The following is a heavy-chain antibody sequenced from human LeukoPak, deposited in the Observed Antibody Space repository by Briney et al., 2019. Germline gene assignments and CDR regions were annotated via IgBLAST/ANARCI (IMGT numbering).Heavy chain of an antibody. D-gene: IGHD1-26*01. CDR2: ISGSGGST. CDR3: AKEGRGMGAATMDY. V-gene: IGHV3-23*01. J-gene: IGHJ4*02. CDR1: GFTFSNYA. Sequence: GGSLRLSCAASGFTFSNYAMSWVPQAPGKGLEWVSVISGSGGSTYYADSVGRFSISRDNSNNTLYLQLTSLRADDTAVYYCAKEGRGMGAATMDYWGQGTLVTVSS.